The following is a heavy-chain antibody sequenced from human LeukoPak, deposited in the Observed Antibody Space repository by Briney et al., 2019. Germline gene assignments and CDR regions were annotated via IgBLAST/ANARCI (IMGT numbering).Heavy chain of an antibody. CDR1: GGTFSSYA. CDR2: INPNSGGT. J-gene: IGHJ4*02. V-gene: IGHV1-2*02. CDR3: ARDGREGLGGAPSY. D-gene: IGHD3-16*01. Sequence: GASVKVSCKASGGTFSSYAISWVRQAPGQGLEWMGWINPNSGGTNYAQKFQGRVTMTRDTSISTAYMELSRLRSDDTAVYYCARDGREGLGGAPSYWGQGTLVTVSS.